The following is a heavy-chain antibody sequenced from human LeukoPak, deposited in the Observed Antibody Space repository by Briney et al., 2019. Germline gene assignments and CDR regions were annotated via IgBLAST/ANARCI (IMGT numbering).Heavy chain of an antibody. J-gene: IGHJ5*02. Sequence: KTSETLSLTCAVSGGSISSGGYSWSWIRQPPGKGLEWIGYIYHSGSTYYNPSLKSRVTISVDRSKNQFSLKLSSVTAADTAVYYCAKDRGGPNSSSWYGGWFDPWGQGTLVTVSS. D-gene: IGHD6-13*01. CDR2: IYHSGST. CDR1: GGSISSGGYS. CDR3: AKDRGGPNSSSWYGGWFDP. V-gene: IGHV4-30-2*01.